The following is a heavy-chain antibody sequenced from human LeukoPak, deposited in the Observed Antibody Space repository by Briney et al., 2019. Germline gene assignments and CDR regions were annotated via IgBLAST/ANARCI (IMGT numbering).Heavy chain of an antibody. J-gene: IGHJ4*02. CDR3: AKGSLGYSSSWYDFDY. CDR1: GFTFSSYA. Sequence: GGSLRLSCAASGFTFSSYAMSWVRQAPGKGLEWVSAISGSGGSTYYADSVKGRFTTSRDNSKNTLYLQMNSLRAEDTAVYYCAKGSLGYSSSWYDFDYWGQGTLVTVSS. D-gene: IGHD6-13*01. CDR2: ISGSGGST. V-gene: IGHV3-23*01.